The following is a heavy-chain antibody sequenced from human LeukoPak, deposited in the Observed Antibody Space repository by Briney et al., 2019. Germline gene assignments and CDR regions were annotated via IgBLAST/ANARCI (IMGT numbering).Heavy chain of an antibody. CDR3: ARGWGYSSSFDY. V-gene: IGHV4-59*01. J-gene: IGHJ4*02. CDR1: GGSMSSYY. CDR2: IYYSGST. D-gene: IGHD5-18*01. Sequence: PSETLSLTCTVSGGSMSSYYWSWIRQPLGKGLEWIGYIYYSGSTNYNPSLKSRVTISVDTSKNQFSLKPSSVTAADTAVYYCARGWGYSSSFDYWGQGTLVTVSS.